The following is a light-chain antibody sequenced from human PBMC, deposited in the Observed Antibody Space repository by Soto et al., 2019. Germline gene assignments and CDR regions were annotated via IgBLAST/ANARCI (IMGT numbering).Light chain of an antibody. J-gene: IGKJ1*01. V-gene: IGKV3-15*01. CDR2: GAS. CDR1: QSVSSN. Sequence: EIVMTQSPATLSVSPGERATLSCRASQSVSSNLAWYQQQPGQAPRLLIYGASTRATGIPARFSGSGSGTEFTLTISSLQSEDFAVYYCQQYNNWPPWTFGQGPKVEIK. CDR3: QQYNNWPPWT.